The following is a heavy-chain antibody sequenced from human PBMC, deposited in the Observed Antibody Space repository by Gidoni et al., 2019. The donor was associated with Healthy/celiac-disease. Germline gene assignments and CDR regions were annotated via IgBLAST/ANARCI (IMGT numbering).Heavy chain of an antibody. J-gene: IGHJ3*02. V-gene: IGHV3-30-3*01. D-gene: IGHD3-16*01. CDR3: ARARGRSNAFDI. Sequence: QVQLVESGGGVVQPGRSLRISFAASGFTFSSYARHWVRQAPGKGLEWVAVISYDGSNKYYADSVKGRFTISRDNSKNTLYLQMNSLRAEDTAVYYCARARGRSNAFDIWGQGTMVTVSS. CDR2: ISYDGSNK. CDR1: GFTFSSYA.